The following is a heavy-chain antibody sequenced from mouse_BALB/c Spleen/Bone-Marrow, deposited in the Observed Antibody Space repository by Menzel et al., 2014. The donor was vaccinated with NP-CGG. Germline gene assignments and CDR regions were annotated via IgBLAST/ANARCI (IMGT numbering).Heavy chain of an antibody. V-gene: IGHV1S22*01. CDR1: GYTFINYW. CDR3: TKGNYFFDY. Sequence: LQQSGSELVRPGAPVKLSCKASGYTFINYWMHWVKQRPGQGLEWIGNIYPGSGTTNYDEKFKTKATLTVDTFSSTAYMQLSSLTSEDSAVYYCTKGNYFFDYWGQGTTLTVSS. CDR2: IYPGSGTT. J-gene: IGHJ2*01. D-gene: IGHD2-1*01.